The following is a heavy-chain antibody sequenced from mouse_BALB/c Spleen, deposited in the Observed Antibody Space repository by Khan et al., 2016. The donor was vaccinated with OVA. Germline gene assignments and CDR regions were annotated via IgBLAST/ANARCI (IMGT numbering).Heavy chain of an antibody. CDR3: ARREKYGYDPSWFAY. D-gene: IGHD2-2*01. CDR2: INPSDSET. V-gene: IGHV1-61*01. CDR1: GYTFTSYW. J-gene: IGHJ3*01. Sequence: QVQLQQPGAELVRPGASVKLSCKASGYTFTSYWMNWVRQRPGQGLDWIGKINPSDSETHYNQMFKDKATLTVDKSSGTAYMQLSSLTSKDSAVYYCARREKYGYDPSWFAYWGQGTLVTVSA.